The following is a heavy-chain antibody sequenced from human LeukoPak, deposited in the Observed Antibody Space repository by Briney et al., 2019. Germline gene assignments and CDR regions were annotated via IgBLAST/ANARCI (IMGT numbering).Heavy chain of an antibody. J-gene: IGHJ4*02. CDR2: IYYSGST. CDR1: GGSISSSSYY. CDR3: ARHVPNTVTRRRAFDY. V-gene: IGHV4-39*01. Sequence: PSETLSLTCTVSGGSISSSSYYWGWIRQPPGKGLGWIGSIYYSGSTYYNPSLKSRVTISVDTSKNQFSLKLSSVTAADTAVYYCARHVPNTVTRRRAFDYWGQGTLVTVSS. D-gene: IGHD4-17*01.